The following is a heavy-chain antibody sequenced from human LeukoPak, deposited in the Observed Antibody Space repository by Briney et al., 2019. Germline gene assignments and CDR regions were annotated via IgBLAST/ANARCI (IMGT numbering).Heavy chain of an antibody. Sequence: ASVKVSCKASGYTFTSYGISWVRQAPGQGLEWMGWISAYNGNTNYAQKLQGRVTMTTDTSTSTAYMELRSRRSDDTAVYYCARRLAAAGNNWFDPWGQGTLVTVSS. CDR2: ISAYNGNT. CDR1: GYTFTSYG. V-gene: IGHV1-18*01. CDR3: ARRLAAAGNNWFDP. J-gene: IGHJ5*02. D-gene: IGHD6-13*01.